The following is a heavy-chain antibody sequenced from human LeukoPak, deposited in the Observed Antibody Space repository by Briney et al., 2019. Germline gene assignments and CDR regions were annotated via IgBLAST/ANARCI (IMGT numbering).Heavy chain of an antibody. Sequence: SETLSLTCTVSGYSNSSGYYWGWIRQPPGKGLEWIGGIYHSGSTYYNPSLKSRVTISVHTSKNQFSLKLSSVTAADTAVYYCARVSGYDWESSYDYWGQGTLVTVSS. CDR2: IYHSGST. CDR3: ARVSGYDWESSYDY. J-gene: IGHJ4*02. CDR1: GYSNSSGYY. D-gene: IGHD5-12*01. V-gene: IGHV4-38-2*02.